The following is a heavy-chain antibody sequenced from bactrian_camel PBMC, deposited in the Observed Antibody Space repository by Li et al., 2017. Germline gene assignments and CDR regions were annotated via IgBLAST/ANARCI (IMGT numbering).Heavy chain of an antibody. CDR2: FYSGGALP. D-gene: IGHD5*01. J-gene: IGHJ4*01. CDR1: GYTDISDC. V-gene: IGHV3S6*01. Sequence: HVQLVESGGGSVQPGGSLRLSCAASGYTDISDCMGWFRQAPGKGLEWVASFYSGGALPWYADSVKGRFSISANSATNTIYLGMNTLQPADAALYYCTAGTFAGWARPHWGQGTQVTVS. CDR3: TAGTFAGWARPH.